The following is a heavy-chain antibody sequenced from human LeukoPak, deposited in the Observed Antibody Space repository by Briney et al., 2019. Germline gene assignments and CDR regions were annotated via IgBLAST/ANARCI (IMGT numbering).Heavy chain of an antibody. CDR2: IVGSGGST. Sequence: GSLRLSCAASGFTFSSYAMSWVRQAPGKGLEGVSVIVGSGGSTYYADSVKGRFTISRDNSKNTLYLQMNSLRAEDTAAYYCAKLGLYCSGGYCYSQYYFDYWGQGTLVTVSS. D-gene: IGHD2-15*01. CDR3: AKLGLYCSGGYCYSQYYFDY. V-gene: IGHV3-23*01. J-gene: IGHJ4*02. CDR1: GFTFSSYA.